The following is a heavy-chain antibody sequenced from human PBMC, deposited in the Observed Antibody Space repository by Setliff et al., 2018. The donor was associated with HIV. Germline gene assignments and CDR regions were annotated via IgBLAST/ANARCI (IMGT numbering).Heavy chain of an antibody. V-gene: IGHV4-34*01. Sequence: SETLSLTCTVSGGSISTHSWSWIRQPPGKGLEWIGEINHSGSTNYSPSLKSRVTISVDASRNQFSLRLSSVTAADTAVYYCAAWGPRYYDSSGYAFDYWGQGTLVTVSS. J-gene: IGHJ4*02. CDR3: AAWGPRYYDSSGYAFDY. D-gene: IGHD3-22*01. CDR2: INHSGST. CDR1: GGSISTHS.